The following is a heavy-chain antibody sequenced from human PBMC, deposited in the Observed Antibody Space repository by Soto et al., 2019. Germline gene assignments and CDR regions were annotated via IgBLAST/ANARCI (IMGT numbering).Heavy chain of an antibody. D-gene: IGHD4-17*01. J-gene: IGHJ6*02. V-gene: IGHV3-11*01. CDR3: ASATVTPHYGMDV. Sequence: QVQLVESGGGLVKPGGSLRLSCAASGFTFSDYYMSWIRQAPGKGLEWVSYISSTGSTIYYADSVKGRFTISRDNAKNSLYMQMNSLRAEDTAVYDCASATVTPHYGMDVWGQGTTVTVSS. CDR2: ISSTGSTI. CDR1: GFTFSDYY.